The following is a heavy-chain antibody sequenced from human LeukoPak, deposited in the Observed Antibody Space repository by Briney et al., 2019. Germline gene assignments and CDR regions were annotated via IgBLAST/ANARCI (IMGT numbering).Heavy chain of an antibody. D-gene: IGHD2-2*02. J-gene: IGHJ4*02. CDR2: IYYSGIT. CDR3: AYWYCSSHSCYRSLDY. Sequence: SQTLSLTRTVSGGSISSDDYYWSWIRQPPGKGLEWIGYIYYSGITYYNPSLKSRVTISVDTSKNQFSLKLSSVTAADTAVYDGAYWYCSSHSCYRSLDYWGQGTLVTVSS. V-gene: IGHV4-30-4*01. CDR1: GGSISSDDYY.